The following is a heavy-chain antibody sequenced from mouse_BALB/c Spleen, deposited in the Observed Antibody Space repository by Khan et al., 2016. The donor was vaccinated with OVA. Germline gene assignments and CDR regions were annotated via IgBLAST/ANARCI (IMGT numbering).Heavy chain of an antibody. CDR2: IWGDGNT. Sequence: LKESGPGLVAPSQSLSITCTVSGFSLTSYGVSWVRQPPGKGLEWLGVIWGDGNTNFHSALRSRLGISKDNSKSQVFLKLNSLQTDDTATYYCAKDRGYYAVDYWGQGTSVTVSS. CDR3: AKDRGYYAVDY. CDR1: GFSLTSYG. V-gene: IGHV2-3*01. J-gene: IGHJ4*01.